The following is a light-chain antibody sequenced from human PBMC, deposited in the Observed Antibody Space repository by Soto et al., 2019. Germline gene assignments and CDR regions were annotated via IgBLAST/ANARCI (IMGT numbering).Light chain of an antibody. CDR3: QQYNNWTPIT. CDR1: QSISSN. Sequence: EIVMTQSPDTLSVSPGERATLSCRASQSISSNLAWYQQKPGQAPRLVIFGASTRATGIPARFSGSGSGTEFTLTISSLQSEDFAVYYCQQYNNWTPITFGQGTRLEI. V-gene: IGKV3-15*01. CDR2: GAS. J-gene: IGKJ5*01.